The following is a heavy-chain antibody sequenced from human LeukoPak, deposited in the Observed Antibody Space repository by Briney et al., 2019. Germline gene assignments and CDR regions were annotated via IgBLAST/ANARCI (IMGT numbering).Heavy chain of an antibody. Sequence: SETLSLTCTVSGGSISSYYWSWIRQPPGKGLEWIGYIYYSGSTSYNPPLKSRVTISVDTSKNQFSLKLSSVTAADTAVYYCARRVYSFNWFDPWGQGTLVTVSS. CDR1: GGSISSYY. J-gene: IGHJ5*02. V-gene: IGHV4-59*08. CDR3: ARRVYSFNWFDP. CDR2: IYYSGST. D-gene: IGHD2-8*01.